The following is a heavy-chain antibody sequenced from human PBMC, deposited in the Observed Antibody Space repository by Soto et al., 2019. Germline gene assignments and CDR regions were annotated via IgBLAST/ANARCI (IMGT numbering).Heavy chain of an antibody. CDR1: GYTFTGYY. J-gene: IGHJ4*02. D-gene: IGHD1-7*01. CDR3: ARDLQEGKLVDY. CDR2: INPNSGGT. V-gene: IGHV1-2*04. Sequence: ASVKVSCKASGYTFTGYYMHWVRQAPGQGLEWMGWINPNSGGTNYAQKFQGWVTMTRDTSISTAYMELSRLRSDDTAVYYCARDLQEGKLVDYWGQGTLVTVSS.